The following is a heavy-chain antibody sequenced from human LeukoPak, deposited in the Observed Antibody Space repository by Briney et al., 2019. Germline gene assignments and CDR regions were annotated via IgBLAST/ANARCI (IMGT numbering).Heavy chain of an antibody. CDR3: AKDRVSPGFNWFDP. CDR1: GFTFSSYS. V-gene: IGHV3-23*01. Sequence: GGSLRLSCAASGFTFSSYSMNWVRQAPGKGLEWVSAINGRGDNTYYADFVKGRFTISRDNSKSTVYLQMNSLRTEDTAVYSCAKDRVSPGFNWFDPWGQGTLVTVSS. CDR2: INGRGDNT. D-gene: IGHD2/OR15-2a*01. J-gene: IGHJ5*02.